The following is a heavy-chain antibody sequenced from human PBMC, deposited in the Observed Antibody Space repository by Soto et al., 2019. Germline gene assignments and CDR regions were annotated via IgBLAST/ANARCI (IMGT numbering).Heavy chain of an antibody. CDR2: IYYTGNT. V-gene: IGHV4-59*08. Sequence: QVQLQESGPGLVKPSETLSLTCTVSGGSMTSYYWSWIRQPPGKGLEWIGFIYYTGNTKYNPSLKSXXPISVDTSKNLSSLKLKSVTAADTAVYYCASRIIALEIFDYWGQGTVVTVSS. CDR3: ASRIIALEIFDY. D-gene: IGHD3-10*01. J-gene: IGHJ4*02. CDR1: GGSMTSYY.